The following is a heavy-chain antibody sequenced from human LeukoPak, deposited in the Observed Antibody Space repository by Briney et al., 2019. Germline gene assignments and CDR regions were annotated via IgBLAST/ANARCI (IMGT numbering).Heavy chain of an antibody. CDR2: IWYDGSNK. CDR3: ARGPSMVRGVTAFDY. J-gene: IGHJ4*02. D-gene: IGHD3-10*01. V-gene: IGHV3-33*01. Sequence: GRSLRLSCAASGFTFSSYGMHWLRQAPGKGLEWVAVIWYDGSNKYYADSVKGRFTISRDNSKNTLYLQMNSLRAEDTAVYYCARGPSMVRGVTAFDYWGQGTLVTVSS. CDR1: GFTFSSYG.